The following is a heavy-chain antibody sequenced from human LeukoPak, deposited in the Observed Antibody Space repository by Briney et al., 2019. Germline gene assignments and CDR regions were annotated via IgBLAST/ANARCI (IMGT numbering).Heavy chain of an antibody. CDR3: AQKAPFSPAYSQQ. J-gene: IGHJ1*01. CDR2: IYHSGTT. CDR1: GCSITSYF. Sequence: PSETLSLTCTVSGCSITSYFWTWIRQPPGKGLEWIGYIYHSGTTNYNPSLKSRVTISVDTSKNQFSLRLSSVTATDTAVYYCAQKAPFSPAYSQQWGQGTLVTVSS. V-gene: IGHV4-59*01.